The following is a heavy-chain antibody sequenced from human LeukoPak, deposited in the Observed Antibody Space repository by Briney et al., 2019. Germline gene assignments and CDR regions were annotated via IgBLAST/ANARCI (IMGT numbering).Heavy chain of an antibody. D-gene: IGHD6-13*01. Sequence: SETLSLTCAVYGGSFSGYYWSWIRQPPGKGLEWIGEINHSGSTNYNPSLKSRVTISVDTSKNQFSLKLSSVTAADTAVYYCARDSYSSSWYLPYWGQGTLVTVSS. CDR1: GGSFSGYY. CDR2: INHSGST. J-gene: IGHJ4*02. CDR3: ARDSYSSSWYLPY. V-gene: IGHV4-34*01.